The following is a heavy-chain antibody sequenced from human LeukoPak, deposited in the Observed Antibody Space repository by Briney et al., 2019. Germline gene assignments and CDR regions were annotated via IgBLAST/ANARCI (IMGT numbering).Heavy chain of an antibody. CDR2: INHSGST. D-gene: IGHD5-24*01. V-gene: IGHV4-34*01. J-gene: IGHJ6*04. CDR1: GGSFSGYY. CDR3: ARGKIRWPTTV. Sequence: SETLSLTCAVYGGSFSGYYWSWIRQPPGKGLEWIGEINHSGSTNYNPSLKSRVTISVDTSKNQFPLKLSFVTAANTAVYYCARGKIRWPTTVWGKGTTVTVSS.